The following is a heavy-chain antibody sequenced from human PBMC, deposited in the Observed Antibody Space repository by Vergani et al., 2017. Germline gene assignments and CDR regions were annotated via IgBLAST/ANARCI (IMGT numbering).Heavy chain of an antibody. CDR1: GFSFSGSW. CDR3: ARDFLTRVTTLDYYYMGV. J-gene: IGHJ6*03. D-gene: IGHD1-1*01. Sequence: EVQLVESGGGLIHPGGSLRLSCEGSGFSFSGSWMHWVRQSPEKGLVWVSRIKSDGSITNYADSVKGRFTISRDNSKNTLYLEMNALRAEDTAVYYCARDFLTRVTTLDYYYMGVWGKGTTVTVSS. CDR2: IKSDGSIT. V-gene: IGHV3-74*01.